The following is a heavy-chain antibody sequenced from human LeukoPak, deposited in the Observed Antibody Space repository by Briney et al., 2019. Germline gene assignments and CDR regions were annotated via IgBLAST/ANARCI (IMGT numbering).Heavy chain of an antibody. CDR3: ARAAGAVAWFDY. J-gene: IGHJ5*01. V-gene: IGHV4-4*07. D-gene: IGHD6-19*01. Sequence: SETLSLTCTISGGSFSSYYWSWIRQPAGKGLEWIGRIYTSGSTNYNSSLKSRVTMSVDTSKNQFSLKLSSVTAADTAVYYCARAAGAVAWFDYWGQGTLVTVSS. CDR2: IYTSGST. CDR1: GGSFSSYY.